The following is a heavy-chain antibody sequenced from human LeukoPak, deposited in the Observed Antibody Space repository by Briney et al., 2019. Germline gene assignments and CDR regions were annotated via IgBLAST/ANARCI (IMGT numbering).Heavy chain of an antibody. V-gene: IGHV4-30-2*01. Sequence: SETLSLTCAVSGGSISSDGYSWSWIRQPPGKGLEWIGYIYHSGSTYYNPSLKSQVTISVDRSKNQFSLKLTSVTAADTAVYYCARYQDSSGYYYDYWGQGTLVTVSS. J-gene: IGHJ4*02. CDR3: ARYQDSSGYYYDY. D-gene: IGHD3-22*01. CDR1: GGSISSDGYS. CDR2: IYHSGST.